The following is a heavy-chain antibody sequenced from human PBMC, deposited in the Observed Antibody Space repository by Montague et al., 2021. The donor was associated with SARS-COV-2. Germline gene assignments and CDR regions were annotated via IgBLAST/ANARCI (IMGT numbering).Heavy chain of an antibody. CDR3: AKVWIGGQSWVYYGLDV. CDR2: ISGTGNDV. CDR1: GFTFGHYA. V-gene: IGHV3-9*01. J-gene: IGHJ6*02. D-gene: IGHD2-2*03. Sequence: SLRLSCAASGFTFGHYAMHWVRQIPGKGLEWVAGISGTGNDVSYAASLKGRFTIPRDNAKNSLFLQMNSLGPEDTALYYCAKVWIGGQSWVYYGLDVWGQGTTVTVSS.